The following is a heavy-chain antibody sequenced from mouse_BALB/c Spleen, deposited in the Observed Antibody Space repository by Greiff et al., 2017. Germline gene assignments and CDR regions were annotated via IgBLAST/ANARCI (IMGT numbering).Heavy chain of an antibody. D-gene: IGHD2-3*01. Sequence: DVKLVESGGGLVKPGGSLKLSCAASGFTFSSYAMSWVRQTPEKRLEWVASISSGGSTYYPDSVKGRFTISRDNARNILYLQMSSLRSEDTAMYYCARDGYYSLWYFDVWGAGTTVTVSS. J-gene: IGHJ1*01. CDR2: ISSGGST. CDR3: ARDGYYSLWYFDV. CDR1: GFTFSSYA. V-gene: IGHV5-6-5*01.